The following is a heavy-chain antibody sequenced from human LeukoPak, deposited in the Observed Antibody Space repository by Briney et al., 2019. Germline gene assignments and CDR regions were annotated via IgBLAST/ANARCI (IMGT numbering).Heavy chain of an antibody. J-gene: IGHJ6*04. V-gene: IGHV4-34*01. CDR1: GGSFSGYY. D-gene: IGHD2-2*01. CDR2: INHSGST. Sequence: SETLSLTCAVYGGSFSGYYWSWIRQPPGKGLEWIGEINHSGSTNYNPSLKSRVTISVDTSKNQFSLKLSSVTAADTAVYYCARLVVVPAAMITPPLIYGMDVWGKGTTVTVSS. CDR3: ARLVVVPAAMITPPLIYGMDV.